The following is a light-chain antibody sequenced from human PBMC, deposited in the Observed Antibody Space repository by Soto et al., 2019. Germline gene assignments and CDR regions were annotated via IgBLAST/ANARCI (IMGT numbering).Light chain of an antibody. Sequence: DIQMTQSPSTLSASVGDRVTITCRASQSISSWLAWYQQKPGKAPKLLTYKASTLASGVPSRFSRSGSGTEFTLTISSLQPDDFATYYCQQYNSWYTFGQGTKLEIK. J-gene: IGKJ2*01. V-gene: IGKV1-5*03. CDR1: QSISSW. CDR3: QQYNSWYT. CDR2: KAS.